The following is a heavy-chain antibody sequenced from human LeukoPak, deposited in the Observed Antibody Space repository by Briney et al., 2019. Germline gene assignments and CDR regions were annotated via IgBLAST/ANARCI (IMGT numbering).Heavy chain of an antibody. CDR1: GGSISSGGYY. Sequence: KISQTLSLTCTVSGGSISSGGYYWSWIRQHPGKGLEWIGYIYYSGSTYYNPSLKSRVTISVDTSKNQFSLKLSSVTAADTAVYYCARDSDSSYFDYWGQGTLVTVSS. V-gene: IGHV4-31*03. J-gene: IGHJ4*02. D-gene: IGHD3-22*01. CDR3: ARDSDSSYFDY. CDR2: IYYSGST.